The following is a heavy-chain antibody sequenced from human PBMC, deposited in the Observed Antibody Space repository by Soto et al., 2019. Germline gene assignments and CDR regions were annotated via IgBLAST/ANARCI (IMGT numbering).Heavy chain of an antibody. CDR1: GDSISAYS. V-gene: IGHV4-59*01. Sequence: QVQLQVSGPGLVKPSETLSLTCTVSGDSISAYSWSWVRQPPGKGLEWIGNIHYNGNTKYNPSLKSRVTTSLXXSXNQFSLRLISVTAADTAKYFCAREGNLGRWLQPLDFWGQGTLVTVSS. CDR2: IHYNGNT. J-gene: IGHJ4*02. D-gene: IGHD5-12*01. CDR3: AREGNLGRWLQPLDF.